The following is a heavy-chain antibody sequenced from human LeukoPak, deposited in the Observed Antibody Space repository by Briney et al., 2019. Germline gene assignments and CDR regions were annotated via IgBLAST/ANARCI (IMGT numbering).Heavy chain of an antibody. D-gene: IGHD3-10*01. J-gene: IGHJ6*02. CDR2: IYYSGST. CDR3: ATMATGYYYGMDV. Sequence: SETLSLTCTVSGGSISSSSYYWGWIRQPPGKRLEWIGSIYYSGSTYYNPSLKSRVTISVDTSKNQFSLKLSSVTAADTAVYYCATMATGYYYGMDVWGQGTTVTVSS. V-gene: IGHV4-39*01. CDR1: GGSISSSSYY.